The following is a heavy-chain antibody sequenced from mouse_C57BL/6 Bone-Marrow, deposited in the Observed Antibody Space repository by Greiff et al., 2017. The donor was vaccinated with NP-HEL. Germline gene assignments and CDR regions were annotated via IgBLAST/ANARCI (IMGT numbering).Heavy chain of an antibody. J-gene: IGHJ1*03. Sequence: EVQLVESGGGLVQPGGSLKLSCAASGFTFSDYGMAWVRQAPRKGPEWVAFISNLAYSIYYADTVTGRFTISRENAKNTLYLEMSSLRSEDTAMYYCARGLPGYWDVWGTGTTVTVSA. CDR3: ARGLPGYWDV. V-gene: IGHV5-15*01. CDR2: ISNLAYSI. CDR1: GFTFSDYG.